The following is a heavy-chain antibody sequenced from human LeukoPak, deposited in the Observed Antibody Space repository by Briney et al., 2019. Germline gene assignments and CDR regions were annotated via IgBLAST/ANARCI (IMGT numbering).Heavy chain of an antibody. CDR2: IYTSGCT. CDR1: GGSISSYY. Sequence: SETLSLTCTVSGGSISSYYWSWIRQPAGKGLEWIGRIYTSGCTNYNPSLKSRVTMSVDTSKNQFSLKLSSVTAADTAVYYCAGGDYDFWSGYYTKEEYWGQGTLVTVSS. V-gene: IGHV4-4*07. D-gene: IGHD3-3*01. J-gene: IGHJ4*02. CDR3: AGGDYDFWSGYYTKEEY.